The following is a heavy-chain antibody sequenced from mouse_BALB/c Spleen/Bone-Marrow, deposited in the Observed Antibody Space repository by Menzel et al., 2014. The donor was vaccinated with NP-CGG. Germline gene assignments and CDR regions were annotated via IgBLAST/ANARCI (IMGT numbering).Heavy chain of an antibody. Sequence: EVKVVESGTVLARPGAAVKMSCKASGYTFSNYWMHWVKQRPGQGLEWIGTIYPGNSDTTYNQKFKGKAKLTAVTSTSTAYMELSSLTNEDSAVYYCTTLARNNFDYWGRGTTLTVSS. J-gene: IGHJ2*01. CDR1: GYTFSNYW. V-gene: IGHV1-5*01. CDR2: IYPGNSDT. CDR3: TTLARNNFDY.